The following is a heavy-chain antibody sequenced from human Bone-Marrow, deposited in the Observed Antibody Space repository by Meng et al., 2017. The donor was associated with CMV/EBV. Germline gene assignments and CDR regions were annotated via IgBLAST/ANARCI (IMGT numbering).Heavy chain of an antibody. V-gene: IGHV3-7*01. CDR2: IKQDGSEK. J-gene: IGHJ6*02. D-gene: IGHD2-15*01. CDR1: GFTFSSYW. Sequence: GESLRLSCAASGFTFSSYWMSWVRQAPGRGLEWVANIKQDGSEKHYVDSLKGRFTISRDNAMNSLYLQMNSLRAEDTATYYCARDSSTWRNYYYYGMDVWGQGTTVTVSS. CDR3: ARDSSTWRNYYYYGMDV.